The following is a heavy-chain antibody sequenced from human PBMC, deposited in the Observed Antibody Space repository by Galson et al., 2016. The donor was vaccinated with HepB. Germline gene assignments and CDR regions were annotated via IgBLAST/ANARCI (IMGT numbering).Heavy chain of an antibody. J-gene: IGHJ4*02. CDR3: AKMGTRVITTYYFDY. V-gene: IGHV3-23*01. D-gene: IGHD3-16*01. CDR2: SSDRGSTT. Sequence: SLRLSCAASGFTFSSYAMPWVRQAPGKGLEWVSLSSDRGSTTYYADSVKDRFTISRDNPKNTLYLQMNSLRAEDTAVYYCAKMGTRVITTYYFDYWGQGTLVTVSS. CDR1: GFTFSSYA.